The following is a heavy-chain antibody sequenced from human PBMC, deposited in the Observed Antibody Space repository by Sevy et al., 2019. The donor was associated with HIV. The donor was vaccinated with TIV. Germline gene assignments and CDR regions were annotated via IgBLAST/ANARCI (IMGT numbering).Heavy chain of an antibody. V-gene: IGHV6-1*01. J-gene: IGHJ6*02. Sequence: QSQTLSLTCAISGDSVSSNSAAWNWIRQSPSRGHEWLGRTYYRSKWYNDYAVSVKSRITINPDTSKNQVSLQLNSVTPEDTAIYYCARDGLTYGGMDVWGQGTTVTVSS. D-gene: IGHD1-20*01. CDR2: TYYRSKWYN. CDR3: ARDGLTYGGMDV. CDR1: GDSVSSNSAA.